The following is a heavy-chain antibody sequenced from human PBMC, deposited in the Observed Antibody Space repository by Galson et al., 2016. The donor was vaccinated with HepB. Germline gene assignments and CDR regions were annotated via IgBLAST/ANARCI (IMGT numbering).Heavy chain of an antibody. Sequence: SLRLSCAASKFRFSAYGMHWVRQAPGKGLEWVAVISYDGSNKYYADSVKGRFTISRDNSKNTLHLQMDGLKAEDTAIYYCAKHTYIYASSTFSGFDSWGQRTLVTV. J-gene: IGHJ4*02. CDR2: ISYDGSNK. CDR1: KFRFSAYG. V-gene: IGHV3-30*18. CDR3: AKHTYIYASSTFSGFDS. D-gene: IGHD5-18*01.